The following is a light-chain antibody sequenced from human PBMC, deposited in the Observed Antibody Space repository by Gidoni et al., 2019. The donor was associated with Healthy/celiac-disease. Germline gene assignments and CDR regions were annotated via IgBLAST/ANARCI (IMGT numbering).Light chain of an antibody. V-gene: IGKV1-39*01. Sequence: DIQMTQSPSYLSASVGDRVTITCRASQSISSYLNWYQQKPGKAPKLLIYAASSLQSGVPSRFSGSGSGTDFNLTISSLQPEEFATYYCQQSYSTPVTFGQGTRLEIK. CDR2: AAS. CDR1: QSISSY. J-gene: IGKJ5*01. CDR3: QQSYSTPVT.